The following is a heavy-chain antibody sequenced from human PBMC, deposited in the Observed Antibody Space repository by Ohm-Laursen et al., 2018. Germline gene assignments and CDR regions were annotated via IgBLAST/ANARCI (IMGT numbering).Heavy chain of an antibody. V-gene: IGHV3-23*01. CDR1: GFTFSSYA. D-gene: IGHD3-3*01. CDR3: AKDLLWSGRAGYFDY. CDR2: ISASGGTT. J-gene: IGHJ4*02. Sequence: SLRLSCAAPGFTFSSYAMSWVRLAPGKGLEWVSGISASGGTTYYAESVKGRFTISRDNSKNTLYLQMNSLRAEDTAVYYCAKDLLWSGRAGYFDYWGQRTLVTVSS.